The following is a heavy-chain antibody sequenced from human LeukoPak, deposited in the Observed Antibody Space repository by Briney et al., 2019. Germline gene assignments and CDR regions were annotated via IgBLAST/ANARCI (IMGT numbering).Heavy chain of an antibody. V-gene: IGHV1-2*02. Sequence: ASVKVSCKASGYTFTGYYMHWVRQAPGQGLEWMGWINPNSGGTIYAQKFQGRVTMTRDTSISTVYMELSRLRSDDTAVYYCSRAPPITRGPFDPWGQGTLVTVSS. CDR3: SRAPPITRGPFDP. D-gene: IGHD3-10*01. CDR2: INPNSGGT. CDR1: GYTFTGYY. J-gene: IGHJ5*02.